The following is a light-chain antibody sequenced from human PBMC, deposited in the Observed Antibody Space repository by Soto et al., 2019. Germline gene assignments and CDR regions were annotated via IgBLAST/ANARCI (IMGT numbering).Light chain of an antibody. CDR3: GTWDTKLNAVV. J-gene: IGLJ2*01. CDR2: DNS. V-gene: IGLV1-51*01. CDR1: SSNVGNNF. Sequence: QSVLTQPPSMSAAPGQKVTITCSGSSSNVGNNFVSWYQQLPGTAPKLLIFDNSQRPSGIPDRFFGSKSGTSATLAITGPQAVDEAVYYCGTWDTKLNAVVFGGGTKLTVL.